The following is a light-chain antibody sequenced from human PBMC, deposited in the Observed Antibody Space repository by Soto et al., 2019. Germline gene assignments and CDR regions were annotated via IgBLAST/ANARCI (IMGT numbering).Light chain of an antibody. CDR2: EVS. V-gene: IGLV2-14*01. J-gene: IGLJ3*02. CDR3: SSYTSSSTRV. CDR1: SSDVGGYNY. Sequence: QSALTQPASVSGSPGQAITISCTGTSSDVGGYNYVSWYQQHPGKAPKLMIYEVSNRPSGVSNRFSGSKSGNTASLTISGLQADDEAEYYCSSYTSSSTRVFGGGTKLTVL.